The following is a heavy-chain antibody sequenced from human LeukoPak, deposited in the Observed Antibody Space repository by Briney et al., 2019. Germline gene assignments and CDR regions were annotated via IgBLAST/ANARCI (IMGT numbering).Heavy chain of an antibody. V-gene: IGHV1-69*13. CDR1: GDTFSSYA. D-gene: IGHD1-26*01. CDR2: IIPIFGTT. Sequence: GASVKVSCKASGDTFSSYALSWVRQAPGQGLEWMGGIIPIFGTTNYAQKFQGRVTITADESTSTVYMELSSLRSEDTAVYYCARLNEWELRVDYWGQGTLVTVSS. J-gene: IGHJ4*02. CDR3: ARLNEWELRVDY.